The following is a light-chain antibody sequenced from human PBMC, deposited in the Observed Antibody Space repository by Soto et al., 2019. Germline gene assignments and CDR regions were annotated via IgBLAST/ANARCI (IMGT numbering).Light chain of an antibody. CDR1: SGHSSYA. CDR2: LNSDGSH. CDR3: QTWGTGGV. J-gene: IGLJ3*02. V-gene: IGLV4-69*01. Sequence: QSVLTQSPSASASLGASVKLTCTLSSGHSSYAIAWYQQQPEKGPRYLMKLNSDGSHSKGDGIPDRFSGSSSGAERYLTISRLQSEDEADYYCQTWGTGGVFGGGTKLTVL.